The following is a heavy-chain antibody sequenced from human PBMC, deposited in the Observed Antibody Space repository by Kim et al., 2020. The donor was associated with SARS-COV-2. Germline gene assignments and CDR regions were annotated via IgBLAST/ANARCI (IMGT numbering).Heavy chain of an antibody. CDR1: GFTFSSYA. CDR2: ISGSGGST. D-gene: IGHD4-17*01. V-gene: IGHV3-23*01. Sequence: GGSLRLSCAASGFTFSSYAMSWVRQAPGKGLEWVSAISGSGGSTYYADSVKGRFTISRDNSKNTLYLQMNSLRAEDTAVYYCAKSEYGDYPEGYYYYMDVWGKGTTVTVSS. CDR3: AKSEYGDYPEGYYYYMDV. J-gene: IGHJ6*03.